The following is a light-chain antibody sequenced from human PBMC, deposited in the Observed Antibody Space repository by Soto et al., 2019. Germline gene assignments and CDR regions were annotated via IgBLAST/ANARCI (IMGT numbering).Light chain of an antibody. CDR2: EGS. Sequence: QSVLTQPASVSGSPGQSITISCSGTSSDIGSYNLVSWYQQHPGKAPKLVIFEGSRLPSGISSRFSGSKSGNTASLTISGLQAEDEADYYCSSYAGNNILVVFGGGTQLTVL. V-gene: IGLV2-23*01. CDR1: SSDIGSYNL. J-gene: IGLJ2*01. CDR3: SSYAGNNILVV.